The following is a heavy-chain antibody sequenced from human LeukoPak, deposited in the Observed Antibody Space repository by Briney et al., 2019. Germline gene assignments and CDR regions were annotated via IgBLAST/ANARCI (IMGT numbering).Heavy chain of an antibody. CDR1: GASISSYY. D-gene: IGHD4-23*01. Sequence: PSETLSLTCTVSGASISSYYWSWIRQPPGKGLEWIGYIYYSGSTNYNPSLKSRVTISVDTSKNQFSLKLSSVTAADTAVYYCARLLPRTAVTLTGAFDVWGQGTMVTVSS. V-gene: IGHV4-59*01. J-gene: IGHJ3*01. CDR3: ARLLPRTAVTLTGAFDV. CDR2: IYYSGST.